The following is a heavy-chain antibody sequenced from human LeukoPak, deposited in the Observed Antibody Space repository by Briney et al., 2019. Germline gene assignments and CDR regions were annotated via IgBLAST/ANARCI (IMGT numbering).Heavy chain of an antibody. Sequence: SETLSLTCAVYDGSFSGYYWSWIRQPPGKGLESIGEINHSGSTNYNPSLKSRVTISVDTSKNQFSLKLSSVTAADTAVYYCASLWDYYDSSGYSGTRGAEYFQHWGQGTLVTVSS. CDR1: DGSFSGYY. V-gene: IGHV4-34*01. CDR2: INHSGST. D-gene: IGHD3-22*01. CDR3: ASLWDYYDSSGYSGTRGAEYFQH. J-gene: IGHJ1*01.